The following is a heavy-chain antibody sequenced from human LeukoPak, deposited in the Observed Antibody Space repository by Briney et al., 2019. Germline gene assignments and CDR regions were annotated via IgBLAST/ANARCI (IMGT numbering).Heavy chain of an antibody. CDR1: GGSFSGYY. V-gene: IGHV4-34*01. Sequence: SETLSLTCIVSGGSFSGYYWSWIRQPPGKGLEWIGEINHSGSTNYNPSLKSRVTISVDTSKNQFSLKLSSVTAADTAVYYCARRAPKYSSGWGGFDYWGQGTLVTVSS. CDR2: INHSGST. J-gene: IGHJ4*02. CDR3: ARRAPKYSSGWGGFDY. D-gene: IGHD6-19*01.